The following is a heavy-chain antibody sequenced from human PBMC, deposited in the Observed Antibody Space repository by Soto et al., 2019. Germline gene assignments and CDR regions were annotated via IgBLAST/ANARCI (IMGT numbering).Heavy chain of an antibody. CDR2: IYHRGTT. CDR3: ARGYYGSGSYYKSYYYGMDV. V-gene: IGHV4-59*12. J-gene: IGHJ6*02. CDR1: GGTISSYY. Sequence: SETLCLTCIFSGGTISSYYWSWIRQPPGKGLEWIGEIYHRGTTSYNPSLKSRVTISVDTPKNQFSLKLSSVTAADTAVYYCARGYYGSGSYYKSYYYGMDVWGQGTTVTVSS. D-gene: IGHD3-10*01.